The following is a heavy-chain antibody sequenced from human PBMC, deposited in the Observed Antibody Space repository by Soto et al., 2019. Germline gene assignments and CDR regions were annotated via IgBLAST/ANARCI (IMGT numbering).Heavy chain of an antibody. D-gene: IGHD1-1*01. CDR1: GFTFSDYY. J-gene: IGHJ4*01. CDR3: ARSSDNFNVLVN. Sequence: PGGSLRLSCAASGFTFSDYYMSWVRQAPGRGLEWISYSSNSDTFARYATFVKGRFSISRDNANNSLYLEMNSLRVEATAVYYFARSSDNFNVLVNWGPEAPVTVSS. CDR2: SSNSDTFA. V-gene: IGHV3-11*06.